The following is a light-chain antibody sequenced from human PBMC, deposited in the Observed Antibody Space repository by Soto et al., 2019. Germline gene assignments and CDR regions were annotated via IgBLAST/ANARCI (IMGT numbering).Light chain of an antibody. CDR3: QQTYTTPLT. CDR1: QNINNY. CDR2: FAS. Sequence: DIQMTQSPSSLSASVGDRVTITCQASQNINNYLNWYQQKPGKAPKLLIDFASSLQSGVPSRFSGSGSGTDFTLTIGSLQPADFATYYCQQTYTTPLTFGGGTKVDIK. J-gene: IGKJ4*01. V-gene: IGKV1-39*01.